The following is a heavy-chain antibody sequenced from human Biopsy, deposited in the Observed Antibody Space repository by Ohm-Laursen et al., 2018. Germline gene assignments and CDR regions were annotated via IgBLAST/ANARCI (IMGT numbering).Heavy chain of an antibody. CDR2: MWSDGINK. CDR3: ARDDDTTGHYMILNH. CDR1: GFAFSYYG. Sequence: SLRLSCAASGFAFSYYGLHWVRQAPGKGLQWVAVMWSDGINKNCADSVKGRFTVSRDNSNNVLYLQMSSLRDEGSAVYYCARDDDTTGHYMILNHWGQGTLVTVSS. V-gene: IGHV3-33*01. J-gene: IGHJ5*02. D-gene: IGHD3-9*01.